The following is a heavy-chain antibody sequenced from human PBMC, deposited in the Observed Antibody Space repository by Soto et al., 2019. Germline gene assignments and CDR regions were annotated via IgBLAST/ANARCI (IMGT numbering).Heavy chain of an antibody. CDR2: IYYSGST. CDR1: GGSVSSGSYY. J-gene: IGHJ6*02. D-gene: IGHD2-15*01. Sequence: SETLSLTCTGSGGSVSSGSYYWSWIRQPPGKGLEWIGYIYYSGSTNYNPSLKSRVTISVDTSKNQFSLKLSSVTAADTAVYYCARDQVGYCSGGSCYHYYYGMDVWGQGTTVTVSS. V-gene: IGHV4-61*01. CDR3: ARDQVGYCSGGSCYHYYYGMDV.